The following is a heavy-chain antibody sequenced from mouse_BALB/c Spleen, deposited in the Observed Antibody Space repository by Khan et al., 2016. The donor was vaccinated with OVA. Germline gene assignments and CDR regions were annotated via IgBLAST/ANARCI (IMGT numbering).Heavy chain of an antibody. J-gene: IGHJ3*01. CDR3: ARSNGNDWCAY. Sequence: QIQLVQSGPELKKPGETVKISCKASGYTFTNYGMNWVKQAPGKGLKWMGWINTYTGEPTYADDFKGRFAFSLETSASTAYLQINNLKNEDTATYFCARSNGNDWCAYWGQGTLVTVSA. CDR2: INTYTGEP. CDR1: GYTFTNYG. V-gene: IGHV9-3-1*01. D-gene: IGHD2-1*01.